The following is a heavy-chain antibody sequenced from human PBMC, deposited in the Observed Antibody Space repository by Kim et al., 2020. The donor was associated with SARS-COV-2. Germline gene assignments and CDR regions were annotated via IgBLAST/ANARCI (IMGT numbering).Heavy chain of an antibody. CDR2: T. J-gene: IGHJ5*02. V-gene: IGHV4-34*01. CDR3: ARTTPGGWFDP. Sequence: TNYYPSLKSRVTISVATSKNQFSLKLSSMTAADTAVYYCARTTPGGWFDPWGQGTLVTVSS. D-gene: IGHD1-1*01.